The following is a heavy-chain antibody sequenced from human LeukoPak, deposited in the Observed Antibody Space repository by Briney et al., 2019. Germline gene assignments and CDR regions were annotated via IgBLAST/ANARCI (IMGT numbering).Heavy chain of an antibody. D-gene: IGHD3-3*01. J-gene: IGHJ4*02. V-gene: IGHV3-21*01. CDR1: GFTFSSYS. CDR2: ISSSSSYI. CDR3: ARAPRYRGGIFGVVIHFDY. Sequence: GGSLRLSCAASGFTFSSYSMNWVRQAPGKGLEWVSSISSSSSYIYYADSVKGRFTISRDNAKNSLYLQMNSLRAEDTAVYYCARAPRYRGGIFGVVIHFDYWGQGTLVTVSS.